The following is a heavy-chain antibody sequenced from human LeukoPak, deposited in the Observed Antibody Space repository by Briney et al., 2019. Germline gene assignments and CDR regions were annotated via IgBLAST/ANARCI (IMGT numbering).Heavy chain of an antibody. CDR1: GFTFSSYA. J-gene: IGHJ4*02. D-gene: IGHD4-17*01. Sequence: GGSLRLSCEASGFTFSSYAIHWVRQAPGKGLEWVAVISYDGSDKYYADSVKGRFTLSRDNSKNTVYLQMNSLRAEDTAVYYCARAEDYGDYPAFDYWGQGTLVTVSS. CDR2: ISYDGSDK. CDR3: ARAEDYGDYPAFDY. V-gene: IGHV3-30*04.